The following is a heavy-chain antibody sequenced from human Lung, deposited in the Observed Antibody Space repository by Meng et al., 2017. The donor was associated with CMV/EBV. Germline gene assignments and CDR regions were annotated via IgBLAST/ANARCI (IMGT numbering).Heavy chain of an antibody. Sequence: GGSLRLSXAASGFTFSTYSMNWVRQAPGKGLEWVSSITSSSSYNYYADSVTGRFTISRDNTKNSLYLQMNSLRAEDTAVYFCARDDCRGGYCSSTSYYYGMAVWGTWHTV. CDR3: ARDDCRGGYCSSTSYYYGMAV. CDR2: ITSSSSYN. D-gene: IGHD2-2*01. V-gene: IGHV3-21*01. J-gene: IGHJ6*04. CDR1: GFTFSTYS.